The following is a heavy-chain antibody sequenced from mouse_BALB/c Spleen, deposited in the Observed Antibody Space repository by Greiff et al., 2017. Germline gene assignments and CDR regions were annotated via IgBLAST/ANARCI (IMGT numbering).Heavy chain of an antibody. D-gene: IGHD1-2*01. V-gene: IGHV1S56*01. CDR1: GYTFTSYY. J-gene: IGHJ2*01. Sequence: QVQLKESGPELVKPGASVKMSCKASGYTFTSYYIHWVKQRPGQGLEWIGWIYPGDGSTKYNEKFKGKTTLTADKSSSTAYMLLSSLTSEDSAIYFCARGYYGPSPDYWGQGTTLTVSS. CDR3: ARGYYGPSPDY. CDR2: IYPGDGST.